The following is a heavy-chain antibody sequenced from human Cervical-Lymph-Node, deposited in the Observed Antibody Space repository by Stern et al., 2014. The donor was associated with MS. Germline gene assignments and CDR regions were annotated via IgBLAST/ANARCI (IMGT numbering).Heavy chain of an antibody. CDR3: ARHREDILSGPHAEIMDF. CDR2: ITPGSSRA. D-gene: IGHD3-9*01. J-gene: IGHJ4*02. CDR1: GYNFDTFW. Sequence: EVHLVESGPELKKPGESLKISCKASGYNFDTFWIGWVRQMPGKGLEWMGVITPGSSRAKYSLSIQGQVTISADESISTASLQWSNMKASDTAMYYWARHREDILSGPHAEIMDFWGQGTLVTVSS. V-gene: IGHV5-51*01.